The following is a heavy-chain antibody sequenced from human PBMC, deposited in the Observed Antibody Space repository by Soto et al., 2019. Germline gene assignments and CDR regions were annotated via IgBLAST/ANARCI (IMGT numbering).Heavy chain of an antibody. Sequence: SVKVSCKASGGTFSSYAISWVRQAPGQGLEWMGGIIPIFGTANYAQKFQGRVTITADESTSTAYMKMSSLRSEDTAVYYCARERIQLWSPFDYWGQGTLVTVSS. D-gene: IGHD5-18*01. CDR3: ARERIQLWSPFDY. J-gene: IGHJ4*02. CDR1: GGTFSSYA. CDR2: IIPIFGTA. V-gene: IGHV1-69*13.